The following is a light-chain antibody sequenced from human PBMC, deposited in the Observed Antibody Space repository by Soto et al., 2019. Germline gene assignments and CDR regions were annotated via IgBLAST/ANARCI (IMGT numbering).Light chain of an antibody. CDR2: QTS. V-gene: IGKV3-11*01. CDR1: QYINTR. Sequence: EIVLTQSPATLSSFPGDRVTLSCRASQYINTRLAWYQHRPGQAPRLHIYQTSIRAAGIPARFSARGTGTEFTLTISDVQPEDFAVYYCHQRQSWPRTFGQGTKVDIK. J-gene: IGKJ1*01. CDR3: HQRQSWPRT.